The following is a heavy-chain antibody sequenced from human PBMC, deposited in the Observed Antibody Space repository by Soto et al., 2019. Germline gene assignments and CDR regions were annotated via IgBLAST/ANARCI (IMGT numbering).Heavy chain of an antibody. D-gene: IGHD7-27*01. CDR1: GFTFSSYA. CDR2: ISGSGGNT. Sequence: EVQLLESGGGLVQPGGSLRLSCAASGFTFSSYAMSWVRQAPGKGLEWVSAISGSGGNTYYADSVKGRFTISGDNSKNTLYLQMNSLRAEDTAVYYCAKGLTGAPYYGMDVWGQGTTVTVSS. J-gene: IGHJ6*02. V-gene: IGHV3-23*01. CDR3: AKGLTGAPYYGMDV.